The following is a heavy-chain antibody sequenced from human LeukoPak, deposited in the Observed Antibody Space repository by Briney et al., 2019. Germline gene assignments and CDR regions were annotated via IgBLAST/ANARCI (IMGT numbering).Heavy chain of an antibody. Sequence: SCKTSGFTFTGYYMHWVRQAPGKGLEWVAVISYSGTTKYYADSVKGRFTISRDNSKNTLYLQMSSLRTVDTRVYYCARESGGTYYFDYWGQGTLVTVSS. CDR3: ARESGGTYYFDY. CDR1: GFTFTGYY. D-gene: IGHD2-8*02. J-gene: IGHJ4*02. V-gene: IGHV3-30-3*01. CDR2: ISYSGTTK.